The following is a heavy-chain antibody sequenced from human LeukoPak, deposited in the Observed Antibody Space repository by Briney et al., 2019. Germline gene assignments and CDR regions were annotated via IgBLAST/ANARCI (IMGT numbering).Heavy chain of an antibody. Sequence: ASVKVSCKASGYTFSNDAMNWVRQAPGQGLEWMGWINTNTGNPTYAQGFTGRFVFSLDTSVSTAYLQISSLKAEDTAVYYCARVSSGWSSHFDYWGQGTLVTVSS. D-gene: IGHD6-19*01. CDR2: INTNTGNP. CDR3: ARVSSGWSSHFDY. V-gene: IGHV7-4-1*02. CDR1: GYTFSNDA. J-gene: IGHJ4*02.